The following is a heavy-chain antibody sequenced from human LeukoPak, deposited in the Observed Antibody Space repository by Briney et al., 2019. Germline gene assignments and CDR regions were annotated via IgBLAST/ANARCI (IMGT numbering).Heavy chain of an antibody. J-gene: IGHJ6*02. CDR2: ISSAGSST. CDR3: AREPRGPYYYYYYGMDV. Sequence: GGSLRLSCAASGFTFSTFSMHWVRQAPGKGLMWVSRISSAGSSTSYADSVKGRFTISRDNSKNTLYLQMNSLRAEDTAVYYCAREPRGPYYYYYYGMDVWGQGTTVTVSS. V-gene: IGHV3-74*01. CDR1: GFTFSTFS.